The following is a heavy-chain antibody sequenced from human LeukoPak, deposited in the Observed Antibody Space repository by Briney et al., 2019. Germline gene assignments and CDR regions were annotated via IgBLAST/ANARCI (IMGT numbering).Heavy chain of an antibody. CDR1: GYTSINYG. CDR3: ARVYDSSGYYSPNYYYYYMDV. J-gene: IGHJ6*03. V-gene: IGHV1-69*06. D-gene: IGHD3-22*01. CDR2: IIPIFGTA. Sequence: ASVKVSCKASGYTSINYGITWVRQAPGQGLEWMGGIIPIFGTANYAQKFQGRVTITADKSTSTAYMELSSLRSEDTAVYYCARVYDSSGYYSPNYYYYYMDVWGKGTTVTVSS.